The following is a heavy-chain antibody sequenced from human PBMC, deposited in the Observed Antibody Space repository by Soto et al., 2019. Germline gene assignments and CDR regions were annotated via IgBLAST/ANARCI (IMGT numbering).Heavy chain of an antibody. CDR2: INSGGSI. J-gene: IGHJ6*03. Sequence: EVRLVESGGGLVQRGGCLRLSSAVSGFTVSSKYMSLVRQAPGQRLEWVSLINSGGSISYPDSVKGRSTISRDNTENTLYLQMSTLGVEDAAVYYCTRDDVDCSGGTCCEIPMDVWGKGTMVTVSS. D-gene: IGHD2-15*01. CDR3: TRDDVDCSGGTCCEIPMDV. V-gene: IGHV3-66*01. CDR1: GFTVSSKY.